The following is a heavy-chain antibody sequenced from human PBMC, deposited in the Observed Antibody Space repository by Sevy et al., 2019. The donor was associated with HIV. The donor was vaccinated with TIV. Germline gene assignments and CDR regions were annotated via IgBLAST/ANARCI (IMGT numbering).Heavy chain of an antibody. Sequence: GGSLRLSCAASGFTFSSYAMSWVRQAPGKGLEWVSAISGSGGSTYYADSVKGRFTISRDNSKNTLYLQMNSLRAEDTAVYYCAKVPSGGPIPHYFDYWGQGTLVTVSS. J-gene: IGHJ4*02. V-gene: IGHV3-23*01. CDR2: ISGSGGST. D-gene: IGHD2-15*01. CDR1: GFTFSSYA. CDR3: AKVPSGGPIPHYFDY.